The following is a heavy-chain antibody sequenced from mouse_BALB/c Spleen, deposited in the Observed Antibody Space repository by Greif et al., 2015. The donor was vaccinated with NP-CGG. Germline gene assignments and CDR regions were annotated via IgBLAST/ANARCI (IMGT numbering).Heavy chain of an antibody. CDR1: GYAFSSSW. Sequence: VKLMESGPELVKPGASVKISCKASGYAFSSSWMNWVKQRPGQGLEWIGRIYPGDGDTNYNGKFKGKATLTADKSSSTAYIQLSSLTSVDSAVYFCARRGGSFDVWGAETTVTVSS. J-gene: IGHJ1*01. V-gene: IGHV1-82*01. CDR3: ARRGGSFDV. CDR2: IYPGDGDT.